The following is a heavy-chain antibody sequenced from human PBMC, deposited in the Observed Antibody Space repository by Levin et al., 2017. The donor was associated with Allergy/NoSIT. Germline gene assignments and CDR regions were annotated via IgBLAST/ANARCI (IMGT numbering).Heavy chain of an antibody. V-gene: IGHV3-23*01. J-gene: IGHJ6*02. CDR3: AKEQQLAAYYFYAMDV. CDR2: ISGTGVTT. D-gene: IGHD6-13*01. Sequence: GESLKISCAASGFTFSSYAMSWVRQTPGKGLEWVSVISGTGVTTYYADSVKGRFTISRDNSNNTLYLQMSSLRAEDTAVYYCAKEQQLAAYYFYAMDVWGQGTTVTVSS. CDR1: GFTFSSYA.